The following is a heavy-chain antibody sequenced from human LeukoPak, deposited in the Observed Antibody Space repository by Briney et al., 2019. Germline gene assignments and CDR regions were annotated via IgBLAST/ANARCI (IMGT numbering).Heavy chain of an antibody. Sequence: SETLSLTCAVYGGSFSGYYWSWIRQPPGKGLEWIGEINHSGSTNYNPSLKSRVTISVDTSKNQFSLKLSSVTAADTAVYYCARVPRFLEWLTRTFDPWGQGTLVTVSS. J-gene: IGHJ5*02. D-gene: IGHD3-3*01. CDR1: GGSFSGYY. CDR2: INHSGST. CDR3: ARVPRFLEWLTRTFDP. V-gene: IGHV4-34*01.